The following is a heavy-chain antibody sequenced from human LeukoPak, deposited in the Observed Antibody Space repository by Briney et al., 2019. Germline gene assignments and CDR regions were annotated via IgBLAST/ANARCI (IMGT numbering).Heavy chain of an antibody. CDR3: ARYGLVVVAATFDY. J-gene: IGHJ4*02. Sequence: GGSLRLSCAASGFTFSSYGMHWVRQAPGKGLEWVAFIRYDGSNKYYADSVKGRFTISRDNSKNTLYLQMNSLRAEDTAVYYCARYGLVVVAATFDYWGQGTLVAVSS. D-gene: IGHD2-15*01. CDR1: GFTFSSYG. CDR2: IRYDGSNK. V-gene: IGHV3-30*02.